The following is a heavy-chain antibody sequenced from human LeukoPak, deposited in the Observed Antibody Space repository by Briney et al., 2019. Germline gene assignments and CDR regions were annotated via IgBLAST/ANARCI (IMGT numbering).Heavy chain of an antibody. V-gene: IGHV1-2*02. CDR1: GYTFTGYY. CDR2: INPNSGGT. J-gene: IGHJ5*02. CDR3: ARDRSYGLGSCAWFDP. D-gene: IGHD3-10*01. Sequence: PLASVKVSCKASGYTFTGYYMHWVRQAPGQGLEWMGWINPNSGGTNYAQKFQGRVTMTRDTSISTAYMELSRLRSDDTAVYYCARDRSYGLGSCAWFDPWGQGTLVTVSS.